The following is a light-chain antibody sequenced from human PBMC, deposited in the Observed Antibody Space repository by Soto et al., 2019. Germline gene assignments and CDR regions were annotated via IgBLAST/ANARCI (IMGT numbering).Light chain of an antibody. Sequence: QSVLTQPASVSGSLGQSITISCTGTSSDIGGYKYVSWYQQHPGKAPKLIIFEVSNRPSGVSNRFSGSKSGNTASLTISGLQADDEADYYCSSYTSSDNCVFGTGTKVTVL. CDR1: SSDIGGYKY. V-gene: IGLV2-14*01. J-gene: IGLJ1*01. CDR2: EVS. CDR3: SSYTSSDNCV.